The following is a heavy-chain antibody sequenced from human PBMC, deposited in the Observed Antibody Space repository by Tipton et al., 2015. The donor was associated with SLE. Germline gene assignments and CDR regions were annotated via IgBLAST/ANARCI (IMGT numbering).Heavy chain of an antibody. D-gene: IGHD2/OR15-2a*01. CDR3: ARGDLTFADY. J-gene: IGHJ4*02. CDR2: INHSGST. Sequence: LRLSCAVYGGSFSGYYWSWIRQPPGKGLEWIGEINHSGSTNYNPSLKSRVTISVDTSKNQFSLKLSSVTAADTAVYYCARGDLTFADYWGQGTLVTVSS. CDR1: GGSFSGYY. V-gene: IGHV4-34*01.